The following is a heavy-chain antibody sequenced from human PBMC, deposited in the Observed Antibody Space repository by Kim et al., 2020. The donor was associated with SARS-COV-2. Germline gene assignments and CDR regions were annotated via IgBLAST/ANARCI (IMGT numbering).Heavy chain of an antibody. Sequence: GGSLRLSCAASGFTFSSYGMHWVRQAPGKGLEWVAVISYDGSNKYYADSVKGRFTISRDNSKNTLYLQMNSLRAEDTAVYDCARSAQTSEYYYYYYGMDVWGQGTTVTVSS. V-gene: IGHV3-30*03. CDR3: ARSAQTSEYYYYYYGMDV. CDR2: ISYDGSNK. CDR1: GFTFSSYG. D-gene: IGHD6-6*01. J-gene: IGHJ6*02.